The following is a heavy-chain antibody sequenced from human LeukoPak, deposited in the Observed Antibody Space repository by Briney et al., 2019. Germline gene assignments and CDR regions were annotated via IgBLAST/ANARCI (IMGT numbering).Heavy chain of an antibody. CDR3: ARQTYFYEASGHLNDN. CDR1: GVSISSDSYY. D-gene: IGHD2-15*01. J-gene: IGHJ4*02. CDR2: IYYSGSP. Sequence: SETLSLTCTVSGVSISSDSYYWGWIRQPPGKRLEWIVSIYYSGSPFYNPSLRSRVTMSVDTSKNQFALKLSSVTAADTAVYYCARQTYFYEASGHLNDNWGQGPLVTVSS. V-gene: IGHV4-39*01.